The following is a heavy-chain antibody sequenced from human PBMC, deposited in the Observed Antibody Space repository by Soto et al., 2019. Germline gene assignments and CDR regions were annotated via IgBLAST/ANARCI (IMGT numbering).Heavy chain of an antibody. J-gene: IGHJ5*02. CDR2: ISAYNGNT. CDR1: GYTFTSYG. V-gene: IGHV1-18*01. D-gene: IGHD6-13*01. Sequence: ASVKVSCKASGYTFTSYGISWVRQAPGQGLEWMGWISAYNGNTNYAQKLQGRVTMTTDTSTSTAYMELRSLRSDDTAVYYCAQVGYSSSWYWFDTWGQGTLVTVSS. CDR3: AQVGYSSSWYWFDT.